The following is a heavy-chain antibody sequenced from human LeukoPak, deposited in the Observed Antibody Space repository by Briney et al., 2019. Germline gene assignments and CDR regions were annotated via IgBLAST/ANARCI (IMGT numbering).Heavy chain of an antibody. CDR3: ASLPSFMVRGVIITNYYYMDV. V-gene: IGHV3-30*04. CDR2: ISYDGSNK. Sequence: GGSLRLSCAASGFTFSSYAMHWVRQAPGKGLEWVAVISYDGSNKYYADSVKGRFTISRDNSKNTLYLQMNSLRAEDTVVYYCASLPSFMVRGVIITNYYYMDVWGKGTTVTVSS. CDR1: GFTFSSYA. D-gene: IGHD3-10*01. J-gene: IGHJ6*03.